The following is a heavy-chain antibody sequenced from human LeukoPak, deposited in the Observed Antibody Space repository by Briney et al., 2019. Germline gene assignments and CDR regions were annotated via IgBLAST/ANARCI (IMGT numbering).Heavy chain of an antibody. D-gene: IGHD3-9*01. CDR3: VRDWDHFDFDS. Sequence: GGSLRLSCVVSGFTFSSSNMNWVRQAPGKGLVWVSRIKGDGSHTIYADSVKGRFTISRDNAKNTLYLQMKSLRAEDTAVYYCVRDWDHFDFDSWGLGTLVTVSS. CDR2: IKGDGSHT. CDR1: GFTFSSSN. J-gene: IGHJ5*01. V-gene: IGHV3-74*01.